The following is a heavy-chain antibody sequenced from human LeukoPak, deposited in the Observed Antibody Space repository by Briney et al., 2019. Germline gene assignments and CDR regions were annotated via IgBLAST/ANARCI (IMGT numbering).Heavy chain of an antibody. CDR3: ATYSSGLDAFDI. J-gene: IGHJ3*02. V-gene: IGHV1-18*01. Sequence: PRASVKVSCKASGYTFTSYGISWVRQAPGQGLEWMGWISAYNGNTNYAQKLQGRVTMTTDTSTSTAYMELRSLRSNDTAVYYCATYSSGLDAFDIWGQGTMVTVSS. D-gene: IGHD3-22*01. CDR1: GYTFTSYG. CDR2: ISAYNGNT.